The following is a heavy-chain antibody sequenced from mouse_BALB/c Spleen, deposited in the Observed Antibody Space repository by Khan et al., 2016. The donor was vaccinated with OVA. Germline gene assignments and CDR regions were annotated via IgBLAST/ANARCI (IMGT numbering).Heavy chain of an antibody. V-gene: IGHV1-9*01. CDR3: ARGGYGGFAY. CDR1: GYTFSSYW. CDR2: IFPGSVST. Sequence: QVQLKQSGGDLMKPGASVKISCKATGYTFSSYWIEWVKQRPGHGLEWIGQIFPGSVSTTYNVKFKGKATFTADTSSNTAYMQLSSLTSEDSAVYYCARGGYGGFAYWGQGTLVTVSA. J-gene: IGHJ3*01. D-gene: IGHD2-2*01.